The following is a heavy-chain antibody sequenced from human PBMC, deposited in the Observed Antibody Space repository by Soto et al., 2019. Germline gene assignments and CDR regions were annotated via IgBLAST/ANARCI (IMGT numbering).Heavy chain of an antibody. D-gene: IGHD3-3*01. CDR2: ISWNSGSI. Sequence: GGSLRLSCAASGFTFDDYAMHWVRQAPGKGLEWVSGISWNSGSIGYADSVKGRFTISRDNAKNSLYLQMNSLRAEDTALYYCAKDMYYDFWSGYYRAYYYYMDVWGKGTTVTVSS. V-gene: IGHV3-9*01. CDR1: GFTFDDYA. J-gene: IGHJ6*03. CDR3: AKDMYYDFWSGYYRAYYYYMDV.